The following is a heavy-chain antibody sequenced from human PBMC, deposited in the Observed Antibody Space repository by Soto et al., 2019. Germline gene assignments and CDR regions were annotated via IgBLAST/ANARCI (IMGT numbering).Heavy chain of an antibody. CDR1: GFTFSSYG. Sequence: EVQLVESGGGLVQPGGSLRLSCVASGFTFSSYGINWVRQTPGKGLAWVSYISSGRPTIQYADSVKGRFTISRDNAKNSLYLQMNSLRDEDTAVYYCARGGAARPDYWGQGTLVTVSS. CDR2: ISSGRPTI. CDR3: ARGGAARPDY. V-gene: IGHV3-48*02. J-gene: IGHJ4*02. D-gene: IGHD6-6*01.